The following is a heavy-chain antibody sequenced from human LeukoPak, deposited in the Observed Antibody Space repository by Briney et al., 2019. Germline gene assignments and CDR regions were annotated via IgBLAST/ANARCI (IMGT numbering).Heavy chain of an antibody. Sequence: SETLSLTCTVSGGSISSYYWSWIRQPPGKGLEWIWYIYYSGSANYNPSLKSRVTISVDTSKNQFSLRLSSVTAADTAVYYCARSISSYFYGMDVWGQGTTVTVSS. V-gene: IGHV4-59*08. D-gene: IGHD6-13*01. CDR3: ARSISSYFYGMDV. CDR2: IYYSGSA. CDR1: GGSISSYY. J-gene: IGHJ6*02.